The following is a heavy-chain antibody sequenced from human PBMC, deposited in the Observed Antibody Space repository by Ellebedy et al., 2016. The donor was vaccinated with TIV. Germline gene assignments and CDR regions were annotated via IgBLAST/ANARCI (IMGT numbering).Heavy chain of an antibody. J-gene: IGHJ4*02. CDR1: GYTFTVYY. CDR2: INPYSGGT. D-gene: IGHD6-19*01. CDR3: AREWQWLAHFDY. Sequence: ASVKVSCKASGYTFTVYYMHWVRQAPGQGLEWMGWINPYSGGTNYAQKFQGRVTMTRDTSISTVYMELSRLRSDDTAVYYCAREWQWLAHFDYWGQGTLVTVSS. V-gene: IGHV1-2*02.